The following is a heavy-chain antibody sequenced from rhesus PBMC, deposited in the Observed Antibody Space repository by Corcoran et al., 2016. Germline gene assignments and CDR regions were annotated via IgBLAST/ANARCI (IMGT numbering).Heavy chain of an antibody. J-gene: IGHJ2*01. CDR3: ARDQGSVGIDWYFDL. CDR1: GGSIRSSY. Sequence: QLQLQESGPGLVKPSETLSVTCAVSGGSIRSSYWSWIRQAPGKGLEWIGYIYGSGSSTNYNPSLKSRVTLSVDTSKNQLSLKLSSVTAADTAVYYCARDQGSVGIDWYFDLWGPGTPITISS. D-gene: IGHD5-42*01. V-gene: IGHV4-169*02. CDR2: IYGSGSST.